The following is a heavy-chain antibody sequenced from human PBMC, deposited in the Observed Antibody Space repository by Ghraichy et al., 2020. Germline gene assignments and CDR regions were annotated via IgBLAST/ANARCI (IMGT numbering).Heavy chain of an antibody. CDR2: IYYSGST. CDR1: GGSISSYY. J-gene: IGHJ4*02. V-gene: IGHV4-59*01. D-gene: IGHD6-19*01. Sequence: SETLSLTCTVSGGSISSYYWSWIRQPPGKGLEWIGYIYYSGSTNYNPSLKSRVTISVDTSKNQFSLKLSSVTAADTAVYYCARAQWLAPFDYWGQGTLVTVSS. CDR3: ARAQWLAPFDY.